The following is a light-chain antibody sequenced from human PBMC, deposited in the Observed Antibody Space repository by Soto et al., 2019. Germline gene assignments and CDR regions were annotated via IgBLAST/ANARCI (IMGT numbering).Light chain of an antibody. CDR1: QSVSSN. J-gene: IGKJ5*01. CDR2: GAS. Sequence: EIVMTQSPATLSVSPGERATLSCRASQSVSSNLAWYQQKPGQAPRLLIYGASSRVTGFPARFSGSGSGTDFTLTISSLEPEDFAVYYCQQRSNWPPSITFGQGTRLEI. V-gene: IGKV3-15*01. CDR3: QQRSNWPPSIT.